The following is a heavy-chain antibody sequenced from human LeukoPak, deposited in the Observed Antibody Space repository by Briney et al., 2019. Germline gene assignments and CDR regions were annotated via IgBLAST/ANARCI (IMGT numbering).Heavy chain of an antibody. CDR1: GYRLANYW. CDR3: TRSTGSPNGMDV. J-gene: IGHJ6*02. Sequence: GESLKISCKGSGYRLANYWIGWVRQMPGKGLEWMGIIYPGDSDTKYSPSFQGQVTISVDKSFNTAYLQWSSLKASDTAMYYCTRSTGSPNGMDVWGQGTTVTVSS. D-gene: IGHD2-8*01. CDR2: IYPGDSDT. V-gene: IGHV5-51*01.